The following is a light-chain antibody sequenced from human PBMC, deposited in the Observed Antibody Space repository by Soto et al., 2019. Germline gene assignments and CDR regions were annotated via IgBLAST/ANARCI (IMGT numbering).Light chain of an antibody. J-gene: IGKJ1*01. Sequence: ILLTQSPSTLSLSPGERLTLSWRASQSVNINLAWYQQKPGQAPRLLIYGASTRAIDMPGRFSGRGAGTEFTLTISSLPSEDFAVYYCQQYKNWPRTFGQGTKVEIK. CDR2: GAS. V-gene: IGKV3-15*01. CDR3: QQYKNWPRT. CDR1: QSVNIN.